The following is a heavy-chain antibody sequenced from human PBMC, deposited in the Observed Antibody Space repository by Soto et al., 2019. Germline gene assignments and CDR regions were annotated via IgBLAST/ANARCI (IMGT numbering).Heavy chain of an antibody. J-gene: IGHJ5*02. V-gene: IGHV1-18*01. CDR3: ARVSLRGSGINWFHL. Sequence: ASVKVSCKASGFTFSSYGITWVRQAPGQGLEWMGWISADDGKKNFAQKFQGRVTMATDTSTSTAYMELKSLRSDDTAVYYCARVSLRGSGINWFHLWGEETVVSV. CDR1: GFTFSSYG. D-gene: IGHD3-3*01. CDR2: ISADDGKK.